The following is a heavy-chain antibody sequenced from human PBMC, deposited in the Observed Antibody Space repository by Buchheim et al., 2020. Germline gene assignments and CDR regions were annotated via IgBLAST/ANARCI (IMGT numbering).Heavy chain of an antibody. CDR1: GFTFSSYA. V-gene: IGHV3-30-3*01. CDR2: ISYDGSNK. Sequence: QVQLVESGGGVVQPGRSLRLSCAASGFTFSSYAMHWVRQAPGKGLEWVAVISYDGSNKYYADSVKGRFTLSRDNSKNMLYRQMNSLRAEDTAVYYCARGRSPRNYYYYYGMDVWGQGTT. D-gene: IGHD4-17*01. CDR3: ARGRSPRNYYYYYGMDV. J-gene: IGHJ6*02.